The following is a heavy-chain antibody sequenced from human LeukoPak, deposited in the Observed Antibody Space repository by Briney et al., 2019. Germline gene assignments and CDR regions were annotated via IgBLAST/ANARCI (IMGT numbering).Heavy chain of an antibody. Sequence: SVKVPCKASGGTFSSYAISWVRQAPGXXXEWMGRIIPILGIANYAQKFQGRVTMTRDTSISTVYMELSRLRPDDTAVYYCAREGWDQRDTAAFDYWGQGTLVTVSS. CDR3: AREGWDQRDTAAFDY. V-gene: IGHV1-69*04. J-gene: IGHJ4*02. CDR1: GGTFSSYA. D-gene: IGHD6-19*01. CDR2: IIPILGIA.